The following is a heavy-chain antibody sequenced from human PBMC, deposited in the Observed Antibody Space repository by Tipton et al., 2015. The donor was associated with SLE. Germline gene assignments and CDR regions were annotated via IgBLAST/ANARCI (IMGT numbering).Heavy chain of an antibody. CDR2: ISYDGSNK. CDR3: ARDPRAWTYYDSSGYGYYFDY. V-gene: IGHV3-30-3*01. Sequence: SLRLSCAASGFTFSSYAMHWVRQAPGKGLEWVAVISYDGSNKYYADSVKGRFTISRDNSKNTLYLQMNSLRTEDTAVYYCARDPRAWTYYDSSGYGYYFDYWGQGTLVTVSP. CDR1: GFTFSSYA. J-gene: IGHJ4*02. D-gene: IGHD3-22*01.